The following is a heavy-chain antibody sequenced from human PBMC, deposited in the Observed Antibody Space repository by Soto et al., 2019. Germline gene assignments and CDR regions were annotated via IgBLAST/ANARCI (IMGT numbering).Heavy chain of an antibody. CDR1: GNTFTNYY. V-gene: IGHV1-46*01. J-gene: IGHJ4*02. D-gene: IGHD2-21*02. Sequence: QVQLMQSGAEVKKPGASVKVSCKASGNTFTNYYIHWVRQAPGQGLEWMGTINPSGGHTTYAQKFLGRVNMTRDTSTSTLYMELTSLRSEDTAVYYCARGGHVVVVTAAFDYWCQGTLVTVSS. CDR2: INPSGGHT. CDR3: ARGGHVVVVTAAFDY.